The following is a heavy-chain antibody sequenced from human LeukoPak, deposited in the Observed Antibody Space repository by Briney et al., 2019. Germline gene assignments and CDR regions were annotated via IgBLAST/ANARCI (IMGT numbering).Heavy chain of an antibody. CDR3: ARENWEPQSQCKDY. J-gene: IGHJ4*02. CDR2: INPSGGST. Sequence: ASVKVSCKASGGTFSSYAISWVRQAPGQGLEWMGIINPSGGSTSYAQKFQGRVTMTRDTSTSTVYMELSSLRSEDTAVYYCARENWEPQSQCKDYWGQGTLVTVSS. V-gene: IGHV1-46*01. D-gene: IGHD1-26*01. CDR1: GGTFSSYA.